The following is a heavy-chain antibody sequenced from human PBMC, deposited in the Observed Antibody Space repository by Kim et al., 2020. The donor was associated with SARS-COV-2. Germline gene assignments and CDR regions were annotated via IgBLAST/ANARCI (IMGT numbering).Heavy chain of an antibody. CDR3: AKGYKTGWSDNAFDI. V-gene: IGHV1-18*04. CDR1: GHTFRNFG. D-gene: IGHD6-19*01. CDR2: INAYNGDT. Sequence: ASVKVSCKASGHTFRNFGFAWVRQAPGQGLEWMGWINAYNGDTHSIQKFRGRVTLTTDIPTTTAYMEMRSLTSDDTAVYYCAKGYKTGWSDNAFDIWGQG. J-gene: IGHJ3*02.